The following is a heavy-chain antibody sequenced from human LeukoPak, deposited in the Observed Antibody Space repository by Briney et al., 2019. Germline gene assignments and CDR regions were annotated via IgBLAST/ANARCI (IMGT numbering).Heavy chain of an antibody. J-gene: IGHJ4*02. CDR2: INDDGSST. D-gene: IGHD2-15*01. V-gene: IGHV3-74*01. CDR1: GFTFSTYW. CDR3: ARGDLGYCSGGSCYSRGFDY. Sequence: PGGSLRLSCAASGFTFSTYWMHWVRQAPGKGLVWVARINDDGSSTIYADSVKGRFTISRDNSKNTLYLQTSSLRAEGTAVYYCARGDLGYCSGGSCYSRGFDYWGQGTLVTVSS.